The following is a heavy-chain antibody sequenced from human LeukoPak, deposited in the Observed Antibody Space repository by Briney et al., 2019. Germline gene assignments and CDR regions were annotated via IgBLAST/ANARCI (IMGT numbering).Heavy chain of an antibody. V-gene: IGHV3-23*01. CDR1: GFTFSSYA. Sequence: GGSLRLSCAASGFTFSSYAMSWVRQAPGKGLEWVSAISGSGGSTYYADSVKGRFTISRDNSKNTLSLQMKSLRADDTAVYYCAKGGVYFDYWGQGTLVTVSS. J-gene: IGHJ4*02. D-gene: IGHD3-16*01. CDR2: ISGSGGST. CDR3: AKGGVYFDY.